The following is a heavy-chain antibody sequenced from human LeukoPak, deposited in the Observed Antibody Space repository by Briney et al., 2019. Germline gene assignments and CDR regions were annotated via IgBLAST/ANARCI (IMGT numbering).Heavy chain of an antibody. V-gene: IGHV4-34*01. CDR3: ARVWATGGSSSSFGWFDP. D-gene: IGHD6-6*01. CDR2: INHSGIT. J-gene: IGHJ5*02. CDR1: LGSFSDFF. Sequence: LGTPFPTFAVYLGSFSDFFRRGVRPPPGEGGGGVWGINHSGITNYNPSLKSRVTISVDTSKNQFSLKLSSVTAADTAVYYCARVWATGGSSSSFGWFDPWGQGTLVTVSS.